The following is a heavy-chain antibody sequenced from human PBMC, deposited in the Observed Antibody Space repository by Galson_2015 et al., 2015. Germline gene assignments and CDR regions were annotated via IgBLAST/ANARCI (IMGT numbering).Heavy chain of an antibody. Sequence: ETLSLTCTVSGGSISSSSYYWGWIRQPPGKGLEWIGSIYYSGSTYYNPSLKSRVTISVDTSKNQFSLKLSSVTAADTAVYYCATPWPTLYYYYGMDVWGQGTTVTVSS. V-gene: IGHV4-39*01. CDR1: GGSISSSSYY. J-gene: IGHJ6*02. D-gene: IGHD5-12*01. CDR3: ATPWPTLYYYYGMDV. CDR2: IYYSGST.